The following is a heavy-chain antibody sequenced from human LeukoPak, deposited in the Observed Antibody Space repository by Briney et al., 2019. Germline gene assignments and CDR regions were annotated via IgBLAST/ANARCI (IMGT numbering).Heavy chain of an antibody. CDR3: ARWYNYGSGSYWPRGMDV. D-gene: IGHD3-10*01. V-gene: IGHV1-46*01. Sequence: ASVKVSCKASGYTFTSYYMHWVRQAPGQGLEWMGIINPSGGSTSYAQKFQGRVTMTRDTSTSTVYMELSSLRSEDTAVYYCARWYNYGSGSYWPRGMDVWGQGTTVTVSS. J-gene: IGHJ6*02. CDR2: INPSGGST. CDR1: GYTFTSYY.